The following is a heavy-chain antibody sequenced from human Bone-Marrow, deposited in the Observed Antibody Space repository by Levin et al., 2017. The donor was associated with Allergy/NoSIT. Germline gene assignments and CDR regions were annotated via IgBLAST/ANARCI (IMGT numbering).Heavy chain of an antibody. CDR1: GGSFSGSY. CDR3: AGKEDPYRGYSCGLRGNYCDY. D-gene: IGHD5-18*01. V-gene: IGHV4-34*01. J-gene: IGHJ4*02. CDR2: INHSGST. Sequence: SQTLSLTCAVYGGSFSGSYWSWIRQPPGKGLEWIGEINHSGSTNYNPSLKSRVTISVDTSKNQFSLKLSSVTAADTAVYYCAGKEDPYRGYSCGLRGNYCDYWGQGTLVTVS.